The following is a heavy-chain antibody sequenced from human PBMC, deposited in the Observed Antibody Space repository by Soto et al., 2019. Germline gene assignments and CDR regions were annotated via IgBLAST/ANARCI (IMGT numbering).Heavy chain of an antibody. V-gene: IGHV4-34*01. CDR1: GGSFSGYY. CDR3: ARAYSSSWRNWFDP. CDR2: INHSGST. Sequence: SETLSLTCAVYGGSFSGYYWSWIRQPPGKGLEWIGEINHSGSTNYNPSLKSRVTISVDTSKNQFSLKLSSVTAADTAVYYCARAYSSSWRNWFDPWGQGTLVTVSS. D-gene: IGHD6-13*01. J-gene: IGHJ5*02.